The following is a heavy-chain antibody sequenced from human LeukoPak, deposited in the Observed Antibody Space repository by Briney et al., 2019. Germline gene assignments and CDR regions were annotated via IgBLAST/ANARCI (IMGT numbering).Heavy chain of an antibody. J-gene: IGHJ4*02. CDR2: IIPIFGTA. D-gene: IGHD4-17*01. V-gene: IGHV1-69*01. CDR3: ARGGSRTTVTPRLSY. Sequence: SVKVSCKASGGXFSSYAISWVRQAPGQGLEWMGGIIPIFGTANYAQKFQGRVTITADESTSTAYMELSSLRSEDTAVYYCARGGSRTTVTPRLSYWGQGTLVTVSS. CDR1: GGXFSSYA.